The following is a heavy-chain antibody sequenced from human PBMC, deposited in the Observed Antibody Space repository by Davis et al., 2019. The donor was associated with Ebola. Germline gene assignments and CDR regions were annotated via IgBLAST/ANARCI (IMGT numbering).Heavy chain of an antibody. CDR2: VSSFASTT. Sequence: PGGSLRLSCAASGFSFSDYYMSWIRQAPGKGLEWVSYVSSFASTTYYADSVKGRFTISRDNAKNSLYLQMTSLRAEDTAVYYCAREAAKLVAIPRFDYWGQGTLVTVSS. CDR1: GFSFSDYY. V-gene: IGHV3-11*01. J-gene: IGHJ4*02. D-gene: IGHD2-21*01. CDR3: AREAAKLVAIPRFDY.